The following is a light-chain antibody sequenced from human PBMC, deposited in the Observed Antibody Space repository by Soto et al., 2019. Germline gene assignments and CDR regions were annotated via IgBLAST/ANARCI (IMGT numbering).Light chain of an antibody. J-gene: IGLJ2*01. Sequence: QPVLTQPPSVSAAPRQRVTISCSGSSSNIGNNAVNWYQQLPGKAPKLLIYYDDLLPSGVSDRFSGSKSGTSASLAISGLQSEDEADYYCAAWDDSLNGVLFGGGTKVTVL. CDR1: SSNIGNNA. CDR2: YDD. CDR3: AAWDDSLNGVL. V-gene: IGLV1-36*01.